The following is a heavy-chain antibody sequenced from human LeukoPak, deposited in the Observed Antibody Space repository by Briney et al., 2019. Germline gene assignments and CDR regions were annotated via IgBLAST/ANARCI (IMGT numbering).Heavy chain of an antibody. Sequence: SETLSLTCTVSGGSISSSSYYWGWIRQPPGKGLEWIGSIYYSRSTYYNPSLKSRVTISVDTSKNQFSLKLSSVTAADTAVYYCARDSGSYPFDYWGQGTLVTVSS. CDR1: GGSISSSSYY. CDR2: IYYSRST. CDR3: ARDSGSYPFDY. D-gene: IGHD1-26*01. J-gene: IGHJ4*02. V-gene: IGHV4-39*07.